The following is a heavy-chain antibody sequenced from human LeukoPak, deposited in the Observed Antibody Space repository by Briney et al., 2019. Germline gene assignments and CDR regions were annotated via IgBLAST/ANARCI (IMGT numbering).Heavy chain of an antibody. D-gene: IGHD7-27*01. CDR2: IKHSVRT. CDR3: ATRKLGNDY. V-gene: IGHV4-34*01. CDR1: GGSFRGYY. J-gene: IGHJ4*02. Sequence: SETLSLTCAVYGGSFRGYYWIWIRQPPGKGLGGSGEIKHSVRTNYNPPLKSQVSISLGTSKDQVSLKLSSVTAADTAVYYCATRKLGNDYCGQGTLVTVSS.